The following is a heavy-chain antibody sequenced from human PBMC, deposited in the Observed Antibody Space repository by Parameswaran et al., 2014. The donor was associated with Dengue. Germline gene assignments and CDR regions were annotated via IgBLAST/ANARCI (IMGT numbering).Heavy chain of an antibody. D-gene: IGHD3-9*01. CDR2: MDPNSGNT. CDR3: ARDASGYGVIDL. Sequence: WVRQAPGQGLEWMGWMDPNSGNTGYAQKFQGRVTMTRNTSISTAYMELSSLRSEDTAVYYCARDASGYGVIDLWGQGTLVTVSS. J-gene: IGHJ5*02. V-gene: IGHV1-8*01.